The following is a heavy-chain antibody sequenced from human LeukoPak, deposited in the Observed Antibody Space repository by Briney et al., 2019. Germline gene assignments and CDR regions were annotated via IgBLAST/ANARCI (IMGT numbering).Heavy chain of an antibody. V-gene: IGHV4-61*02. CDR3: ARGRYCSSTSCYGSYYYMDV. J-gene: IGHJ6*03. CDR1: GGSISSGSYY. D-gene: IGHD2-2*01. CDR2: IYTSGST. Sequence: PSETLSLTCTVSGGSISSGSYYWSWIRQPAGKGLEWIGRIYTSGSTNYNPSLKSRVTISVDTSKNQFSLKLSSVTAADTAVYYCARGRYCSSTSCYGSYYYMDVWGKGTTVTISS.